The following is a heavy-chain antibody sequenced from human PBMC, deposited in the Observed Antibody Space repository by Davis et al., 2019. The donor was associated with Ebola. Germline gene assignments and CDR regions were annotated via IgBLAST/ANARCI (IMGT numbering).Heavy chain of an antibody. Sequence: SVKVSCKASGYTFTSYYMHWVRQAPGQGLEWMGGIIPIFGTANYAQKFQGRVTITADKSTSTAYMELSSLRSEDTAVYYCARGDRINKLAYWGQGTLVTVSS. CDR1: GYTFTSYY. D-gene: IGHD6-13*01. CDR2: IIPIFGTA. J-gene: IGHJ4*02. CDR3: ARGDRINKLAY. V-gene: IGHV1-69*06.